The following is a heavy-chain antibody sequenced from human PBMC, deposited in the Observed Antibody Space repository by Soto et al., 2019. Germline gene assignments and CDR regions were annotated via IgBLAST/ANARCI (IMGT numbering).Heavy chain of an antibody. D-gene: IGHD4-17*01. J-gene: IGHJ3*02. CDR1: GYGFTSYW. CDR2: IYPGDSDT. CDR3: ARHFDYGGNSMGGAFDI. V-gene: IGHV5-51*01. Sequence: PGESLKISCKGSGYGFTSYWIGWVRQMPGKGLEWMGVIYPGDSDTRYSPSFQGQVTISADKSISTAYLQWSSLKASDTAMYYCARHFDYGGNSMGGAFDIWGQGTMVTVS.